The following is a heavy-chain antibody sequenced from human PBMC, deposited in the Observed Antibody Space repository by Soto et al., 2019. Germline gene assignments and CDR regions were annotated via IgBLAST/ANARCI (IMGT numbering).Heavy chain of an antibody. V-gene: IGHV4-30-4*01. D-gene: IGHD3-10*01. CDR3: ARSLLTRIRGATIPYYSVMDV. CDR1: GDSIRSGNHY. Sequence: NPSETLSLTCTVSGDSIRSGNHYWSWIRQPPGKGLEWIGYIYYSGSTYYSPSLKSRVTISLDRSQNQFSLKLESVSAADTAVYYCARSLLTRIRGATIPYYSVMDVWGQGTTVTVSS. J-gene: IGHJ6*02. CDR2: IYYSGST.